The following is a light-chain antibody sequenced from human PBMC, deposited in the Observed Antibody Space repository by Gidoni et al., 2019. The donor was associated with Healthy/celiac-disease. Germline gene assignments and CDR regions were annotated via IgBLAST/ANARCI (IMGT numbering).Light chain of an antibody. V-gene: IGLV2-14*01. CDR2: DVS. J-gene: IGLJ3*02. CDR3: SSYTSSSTPLV. CDR1: SSDVGGYNY. Sequence: QSALTQPAPLSGSPGQSITISCTGTSSDVGGYNYVSWYQQHPGKAPKLMIYDVSNRPSGVSNRFSGSKSGNTASLTISGLQAEDEADYYCSSYTSSSTPLVFGGGTKLTVL.